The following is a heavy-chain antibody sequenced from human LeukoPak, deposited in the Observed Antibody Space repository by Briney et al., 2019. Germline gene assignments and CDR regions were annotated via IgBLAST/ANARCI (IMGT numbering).Heavy chain of an antibody. J-gene: IGHJ4*02. CDR1: GFIFSNYG. Sequence: GGSLRLSCVASGFIFSNYGIHWVRQAPGKGLEWVTFIQYDGRDIFYADSVKGRFTISRDNSKNTVYLQMNSLTTEDTAVYFCAQDVPIERVPGFRPGYWGQGTLVTVSS. V-gene: IGHV3-30*02. D-gene: IGHD3-10*01. CDR2: IQYDGRDI. CDR3: AQDVPIERVPGFRPGY.